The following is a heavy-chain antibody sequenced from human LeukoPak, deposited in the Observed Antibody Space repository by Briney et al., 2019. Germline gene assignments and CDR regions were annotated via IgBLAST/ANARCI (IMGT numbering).Heavy chain of an antibody. V-gene: IGHV3-11*01. Sequence: PGGSLRLSCAAAGFTFNDYYMSWIRQAPGKGLESLSYINIGGTNTHYADSVKGRFNISRDNDKKSLYLEMNNLRAEDTAVYYCATDGAGFDTWGQGVLVTVSS. CDR3: ATDGAGFDT. J-gene: IGHJ5*02. CDR1: GFTFNDYY. CDR2: INIGGTNT.